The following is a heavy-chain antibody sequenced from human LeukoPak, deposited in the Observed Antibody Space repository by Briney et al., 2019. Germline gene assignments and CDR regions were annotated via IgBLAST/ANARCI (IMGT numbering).Heavy chain of an antibody. CDR2: IKKDGSEK. CDR1: GFTFSNYA. D-gene: IGHD5-18*01. Sequence: PGGSLRLSCAASGFTFSNYAMSWVRQAPGKGLEWVANIKKDGSEKYYVDSVKGRFTISRDSAKTSLYLQMISLRAEDTAVYYCARHLSGVTGYTYGRGIDYWGQGTLVTVSS. V-gene: IGHV3-7*01. J-gene: IGHJ4*02. CDR3: ARHLSGVTGYTYGRGIDY.